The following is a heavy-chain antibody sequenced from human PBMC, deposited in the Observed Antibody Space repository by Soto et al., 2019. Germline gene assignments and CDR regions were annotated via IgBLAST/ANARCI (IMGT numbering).Heavy chain of an antibody. CDR1: GSTFSSYA. D-gene: IGHD3-22*01. CDR3: ARGGYYDSTGYAN. V-gene: IGHV3-23*01. Sequence: GGSLRLSCAASGSTFSSYAMSWVRQAPGKGLEWVSGISVSGSTTYYADSVKGRFTISRDNSKNTLYLQMSSLRAEDTAVYYCARGGYYDSTGYANWGQGTLVTVSS. J-gene: IGHJ4*02. CDR2: ISVSGSTT.